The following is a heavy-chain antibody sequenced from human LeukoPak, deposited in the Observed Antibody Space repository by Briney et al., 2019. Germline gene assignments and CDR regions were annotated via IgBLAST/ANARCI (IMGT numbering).Heavy chain of an antibody. CDR1: GGSFTGYY. J-gene: IGHJ4*02. V-gene: IGHV4-34*01. CDR3: ARGKTWYEN. Sequence: PSETLSLTCAVYGGSFTGYYWSWIRQPPGKGLEWIGEINHSGSTNYNPSLKSRVTMSVDTSKNQFSLKLNSVTAADTAVYYCARGKTWYENWGQGTLVIVSS. D-gene: IGHD6-13*01. CDR2: INHSGST.